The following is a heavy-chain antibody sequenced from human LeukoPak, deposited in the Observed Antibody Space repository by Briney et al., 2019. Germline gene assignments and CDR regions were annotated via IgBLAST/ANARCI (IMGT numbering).Heavy chain of an antibody. V-gene: IGHV3-21*01. Sequence: GGSLRLSCAPSGFTFSSYSMNWVRQAPGKGLEWVSSISSSSGYIYYADSVKGRFTISRDNAKNSLYLQMNSLRAEDTAVYYCARSPDYGGNSVDYWGQGTLVTVSS. CDR3: ARSPDYGGNSVDY. CDR2: ISSSSGYI. J-gene: IGHJ4*02. D-gene: IGHD4-23*01. CDR1: GFTFSSYS.